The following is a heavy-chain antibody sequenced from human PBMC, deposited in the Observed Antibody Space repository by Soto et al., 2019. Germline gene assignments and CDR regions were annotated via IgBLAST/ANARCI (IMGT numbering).Heavy chain of an antibody. CDR1: GDSVSSNSAA. J-gene: IGHJ5*02. V-gene: IGHV6-1*01. D-gene: IGHD6-19*01. CDR2: TYYRSKWYN. CDR3: ARSLGSGWYSNWFDP. Sequence: QTLSLTSAISGDSVSSNSAACNWIRRSPSRGLEWLGRTYYRSKWYNDYAVSVKSRITINPDTSKNQFSLQLNSVTPEDTAVYYCARSLGSGWYSNWFDPWGQGTLVTVPS.